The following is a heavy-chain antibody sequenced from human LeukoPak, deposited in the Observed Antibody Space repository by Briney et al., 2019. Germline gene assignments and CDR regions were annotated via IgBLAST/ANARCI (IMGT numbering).Heavy chain of an antibody. D-gene: IGHD1-14*01. CDR2: INADGSTT. V-gene: IGHV3-74*01. Sequence: GGSLRLSCAASGFTFGNSWVHWVRQAPGKGLVWVSLINADGSTTSYADSVKGRFTISRDNARNTLSLEMNSLTIEDTAVYYCIVVVEPPDSDGFDVWGQGTMITISS. CDR3: IVVVEPPDSDGFDV. J-gene: IGHJ3*01. CDR1: GFTFGNSW.